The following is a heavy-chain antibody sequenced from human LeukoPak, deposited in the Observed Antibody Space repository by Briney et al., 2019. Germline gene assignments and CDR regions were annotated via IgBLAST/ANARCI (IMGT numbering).Heavy chain of an antibody. D-gene: IGHD4-17*01. J-gene: IGHJ3*02. CDR1: GGTFSSYA. CDR2: IIPILGIA. Sequence: SVKVSCTASGGTFSSYAISWVRQAPGQGLEWMGRIIPILGIANYAQKFQGRVTITADKSTSTAYMGLSSLRSEDTAVYYCARDDYGALDAFDIWGQGTMVTVSS. V-gene: IGHV1-69*04. CDR3: ARDDYGALDAFDI.